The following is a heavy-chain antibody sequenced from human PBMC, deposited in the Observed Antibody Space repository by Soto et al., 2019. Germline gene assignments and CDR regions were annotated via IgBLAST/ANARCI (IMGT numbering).Heavy chain of an antibody. V-gene: IGHV4-4*02. CDR1: GASISSTNW. Sequence: QVQLQESGPGLVKPSGTLSLTCAVSGASISSTNWRSWVRQCPGKGLEWIGEIFHDGRTNYNPSLKSRVTISVDKSKNHFSLELSYVTAADTAIYYCAREGQELRDWGHGTLVTVSS. CDR3: AREGQELRD. D-gene: IGHD6-13*01. CDR2: IFHDGRT. J-gene: IGHJ4*01.